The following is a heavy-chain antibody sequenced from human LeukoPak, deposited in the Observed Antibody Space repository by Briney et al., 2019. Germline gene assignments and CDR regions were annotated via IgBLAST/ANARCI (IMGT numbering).Heavy chain of an antibody. CDR3: AKGGPSGGFYIASDY. Sequence: PSETLSLTCAVYGGSFSGYYWSCVRQAPGKGLEWVSTIGSGFTTYYPDSVRGRFTISRDNSKTTVFLQMNSLRAEDTAVYYCAKGGPSGGFYIASDYWGQEALVTVSS. CDR2: IGSGFTT. D-gene: IGHD1-26*01. J-gene: IGHJ4*02. V-gene: IGHV3-53*01. CDR1: GGSFSGYY.